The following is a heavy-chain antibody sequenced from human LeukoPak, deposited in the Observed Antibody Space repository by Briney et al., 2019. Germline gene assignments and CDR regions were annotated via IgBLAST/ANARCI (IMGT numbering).Heavy chain of an antibody. D-gene: IGHD5-12*01. CDR3: ARAPETVAIDY. J-gene: IGHJ4*02. V-gene: IGHV4-34*01. Sequence: SETLSLTCAVYGESFSGYYWTWIRQPPGKGLEWIGEVNYSGETNYNPSLKSRVTISVDTSKNQFPLKVTSVTAADTAVYYCARAPETVAIDYWGQGTPVTVSS. CDR1: GESFSGYY. CDR2: VNYSGET.